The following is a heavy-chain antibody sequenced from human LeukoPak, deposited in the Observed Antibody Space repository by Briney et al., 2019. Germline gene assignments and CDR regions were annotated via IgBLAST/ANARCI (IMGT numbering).Heavy chain of an antibody. V-gene: IGHV1-24*01. CDR2: FDPEDGET. CDR1: GYTLTELS. Sequence: ASVKVSCTVSGYTLTELSMHWVRQAPGKGLEWMGGFDPEDGETIYAQKFQGRVTMTEDTSTDTAYMELSSLRSEDTAVYYCATDFPNDSSGYYYQTFDYWGQGTLVTVSS. CDR3: ATDFPNDSSGYYYQTFDY. J-gene: IGHJ4*02. D-gene: IGHD3-22*01.